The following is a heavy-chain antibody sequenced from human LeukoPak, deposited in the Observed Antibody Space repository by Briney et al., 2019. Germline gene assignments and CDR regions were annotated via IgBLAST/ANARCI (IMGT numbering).Heavy chain of an antibody. Sequence: GGSLRLSCAASGFTFSSYAMTWVRQAPGRGLEWVSAITGSGGSTYYADSVKGRFTISRDNAKNSLYLQMNSLRAEDTALYYCARDLGAYYDSSDNWFDPWGQGTLVTVSS. CDR2: ITGSGGST. V-gene: IGHV3-23*01. CDR3: ARDLGAYYDSSDNWFDP. CDR1: GFTFSSYA. J-gene: IGHJ5*02. D-gene: IGHD3-22*01.